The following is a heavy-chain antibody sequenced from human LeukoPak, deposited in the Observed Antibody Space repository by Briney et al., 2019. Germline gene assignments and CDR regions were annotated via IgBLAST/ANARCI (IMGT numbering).Heavy chain of an antibody. CDR1: GYSFTDYY. CDR3: ARQNSWSFDY. Sequence: ASVKVSCKASGYSFTDYYVHWVRQAPGQGLEWMGWMNSYSGGTYYAQKFQGRVTMTRDTSISTAYMELSRLRSDDTAVYYCARQNSWSFDYWDQGTLVTVSS. CDR2: MNSYSGGT. V-gene: IGHV1-2*02. J-gene: IGHJ4*02. D-gene: IGHD2/OR15-2a*01.